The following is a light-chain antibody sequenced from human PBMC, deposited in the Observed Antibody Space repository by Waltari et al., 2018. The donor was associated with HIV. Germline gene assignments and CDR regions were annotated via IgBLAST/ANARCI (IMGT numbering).Light chain of an antibody. V-gene: IGLV1-44*01. Sequence: QSVLTQPPSASGTPGQRVTISCSGTRSNIGSNVVNWYQHLPGTAPKLLIYKNNQRASGFPDRFSGSKSGTSASLAISGLQSDDEGDYYCSAWDDNVNALFGGGTKLTVL. CDR1: RSNIGSNV. CDR2: KNN. J-gene: IGLJ2*01. CDR3: SAWDDNVNAL.